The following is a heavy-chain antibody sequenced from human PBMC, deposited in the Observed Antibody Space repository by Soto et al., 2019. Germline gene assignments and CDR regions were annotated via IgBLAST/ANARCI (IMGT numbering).Heavy chain of an antibody. Sequence: QVQLVQSGADVKKPGASVKVSCKASGYTFSSYDINWVRQATGQGLEWMGWLNPNSGDTGYAQKFQGRVTLTRNTSINTAYIELSSLTSDDTAVYYCATSGGGWYLYWGQGTLVTVSS. V-gene: IGHV1-8*01. CDR2: LNPNSGDT. J-gene: IGHJ4*02. CDR1: GYTFSSYD. D-gene: IGHD6-19*01. CDR3: ATSGGGWYLY.